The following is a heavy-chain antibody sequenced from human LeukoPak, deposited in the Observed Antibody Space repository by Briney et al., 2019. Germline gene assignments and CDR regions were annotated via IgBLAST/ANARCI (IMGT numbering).Heavy chain of an antibody. CDR2: INPNSGGT. CDR3: SRDPANGNHDAFDI. CDR1: GYSFTGYY. J-gene: IGHJ3*02. V-gene: IGHV1-2*02. D-gene: IGHD1-14*01. Sequence: GASVKVSCKASGYSFTGYYIHWVGQAPGQGFEGMGWINPNSGGTDYAQKFQGRVTMTRHTSISTAYMELSSLRSDDTAVYYCSRDPANGNHDAFDIWGQGTMVTVSS.